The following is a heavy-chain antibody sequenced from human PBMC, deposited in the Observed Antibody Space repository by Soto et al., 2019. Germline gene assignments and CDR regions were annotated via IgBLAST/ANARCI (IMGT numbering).Heavy chain of an antibody. D-gene: IGHD1-26*01. Sequence: EVLLQQSGAEAREPGGVVKMSCAVSGITFSDLHMHWVKQAPGKGLEWVGLVEVENDDRLYAEKYRGRLNINTDTSRHTSYMELTSLTSYVTAIYFCAAVRGSLGSLSFDYWGQGTPVTVSA. J-gene: IGHJ4*02. V-gene: IGHV1-69-2*01. CDR2: VEVENDDR. CDR3: AAVRGSLGSLSFDY. CDR1: GITFSDLH.